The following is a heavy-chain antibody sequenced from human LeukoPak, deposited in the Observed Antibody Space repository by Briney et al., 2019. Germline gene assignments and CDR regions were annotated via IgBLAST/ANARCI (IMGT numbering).Heavy chain of an antibody. J-gene: IGHJ3*02. CDR2: INAGNGNT. Sequence: ASVKVSCKASGYTFTRYAMHWVRQAPGQRLEWMGWINAGNGNTKYSQEFQGRVTITRDTSASIAYMELSSLRSEDMAVYYCARDSGPSAFDIWGQGTKVTVSS. CDR1: GYTFTRYA. V-gene: IGHV1-3*03. CDR3: ARDSGPSAFDI. D-gene: IGHD3-10*01.